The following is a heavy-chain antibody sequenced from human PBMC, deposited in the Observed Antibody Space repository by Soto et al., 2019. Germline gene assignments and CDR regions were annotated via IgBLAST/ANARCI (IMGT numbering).Heavy chain of an antibody. Sequence: SETLSLTCTVSGGSISSYYWSWIRQPPGKGLEWIGYIYYSGSTNYNPSLKSRVTISVDTSKNQFSLKVSSVTAADTAVYYCARTVVSAAKSGMDVWGQGTTVTVSS. CDR3: ARTVVSAAKSGMDV. CDR1: GGSISSYY. D-gene: IGHD2-2*01. CDR2: IYYSGST. J-gene: IGHJ6*02. V-gene: IGHV4-59*01.